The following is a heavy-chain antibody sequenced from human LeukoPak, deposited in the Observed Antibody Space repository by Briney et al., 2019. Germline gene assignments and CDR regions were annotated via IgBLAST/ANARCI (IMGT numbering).Heavy chain of an antibody. CDR1: GGSISTYY. CDR3: ARLRLRYDSNGYSTSYEAVDI. Sequence: SETLSLTCTVSGGSISTYYWSWIRQPPGKGLEWIGYISYSGSTDYNPSLKSRVTMSVDTSINQFTLKLSSVTAADTAVYYCARLRLRYDSNGYSTSYEAVDIWGQGTVVTVSS. D-gene: IGHD3-22*01. J-gene: IGHJ3*02. V-gene: IGHV4-59*08. CDR2: ISYSGST.